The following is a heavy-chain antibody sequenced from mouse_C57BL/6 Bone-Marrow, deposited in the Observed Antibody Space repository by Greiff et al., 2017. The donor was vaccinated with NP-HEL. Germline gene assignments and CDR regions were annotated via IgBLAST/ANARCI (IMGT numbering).Heavy chain of an antibody. D-gene: IGHD3-3*01. CDR1: GFSFNTYA. CDR2: IRSKSNNYAT. CDR3: VRDGDLAWFAY. Sequence: EVQVVESGGGLVQPKGSLKLSCAASGFSFNTYAMNWVRQAPGKGLEWVARIRSKSNNYATYYADSVKDRFTISRDDSESMLYLQMNNLKTEDTAMYYCVRDGDLAWFAYWGQGTLVTVSA. J-gene: IGHJ3*01. V-gene: IGHV10-1*01.